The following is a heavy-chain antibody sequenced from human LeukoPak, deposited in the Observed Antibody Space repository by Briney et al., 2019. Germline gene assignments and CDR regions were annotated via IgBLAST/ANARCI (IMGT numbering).Heavy chain of an antibody. CDR2: IKEDESEK. D-gene: IGHD1-1*01. CDR3: ARCTTGRTFGSLREIKRSREIDY. J-gene: IGHJ4*02. CDR1: GSTFRSHW. V-gene: IGHV3-7*01. Sequence: GGSLRLSCIVSGSTFRSHWMSWVRQAPGKGLEWVANIKEDESEKYYVDSVKGRFTISRDNAKNSLYLQMNSLRVEDTAVYYCARCTTGRTFGSLREIKRSREIDYWGQGTLVTVSS.